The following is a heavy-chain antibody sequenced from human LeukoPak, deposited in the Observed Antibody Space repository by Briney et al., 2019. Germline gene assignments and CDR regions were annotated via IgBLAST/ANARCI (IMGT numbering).Heavy chain of an antibody. CDR1: GFTVISNY. J-gene: IGHJ4*02. V-gene: IGHV3-66*01. CDR3: ARSTSPYYNVLTGYVEEPYYFDY. CDR2: IYSADST. D-gene: IGHD3-9*01. Sequence: GGSLRLSCAASGFTVISNYMSWVRQAPGKGLEWVSVIYSADSTYYGATVKGRFTISRDYSKNTLYLQMNSLRAEDTAVYYCARSTSPYYNVLTGYVEEPYYFDYWGQGTLVTVSS.